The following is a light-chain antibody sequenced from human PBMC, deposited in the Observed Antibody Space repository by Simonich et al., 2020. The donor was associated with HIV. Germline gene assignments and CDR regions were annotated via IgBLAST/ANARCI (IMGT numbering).Light chain of an antibody. V-gene: IGKV2-30*02. J-gene: IGKJ2*01. Sequence: DIVMTQSPLSLPVTLGQPASISCRSSQSLVHSDGNTYLNWYHQRPGQSPRRLIYKVSNRDSGVPDRFSGSGSDTDFTLKISRVEAEDVGIYYCMQGTHWPFTFGQGTKLEIK. CDR2: KVS. CDR1: QSLVHSDGNTY. CDR3: MQGTHWPFT.